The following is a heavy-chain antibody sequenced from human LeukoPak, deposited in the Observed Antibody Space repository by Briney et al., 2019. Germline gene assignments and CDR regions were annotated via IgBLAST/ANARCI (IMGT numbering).Heavy chain of an antibody. Sequence: SETLSLTCTVSGYSISSGYYWGWIRQPPGKGLEWIGSIYHSGSTYYNPSLKSRVIISVDTSKNQFSLKLSSVTAADTAVYYCAREPPRYYGSGRYWGQGTLVTVSS. CDR3: AREPPRYYGSGRY. CDR1: GYSISSGYY. CDR2: IYHSGST. J-gene: IGHJ4*02. D-gene: IGHD3-10*01. V-gene: IGHV4-38-2*02.